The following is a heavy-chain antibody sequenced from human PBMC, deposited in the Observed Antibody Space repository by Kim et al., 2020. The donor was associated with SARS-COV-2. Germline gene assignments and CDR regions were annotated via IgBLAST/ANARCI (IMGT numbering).Heavy chain of an antibody. D-gene: IGHD6-25*01. V-gene: IGHV1-69*01. CDR3: AREGIAARDGMDV. J-gene: IGHJ6*02. Sequence: AQKFQGRVTITADEATRTAYMELSGLRSEDTAVYYCAREGIAARDGMDVWGQGTTVTVSS.